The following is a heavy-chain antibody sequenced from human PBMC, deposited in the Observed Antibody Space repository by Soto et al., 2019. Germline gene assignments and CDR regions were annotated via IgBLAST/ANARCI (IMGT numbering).Heavy chain of an antibody. CDR3: AHRRSTYYYDSTFDP. J-gene: IGHJ5*02. CDR1: GFSLSTSGVG. CDR2: IYWDDDK. D-gene: IGHD3-22*01. V-gene: IGHV2-5*02. Sequence: ASGPTLVNPTQTLTLPCTFSGFSLSTSGVGVGWIRQPPGKALEWLALIYWDDDKRYSPSLKSRLTITKDTSRNQVVLTMTNMDPVDTATYYCAHRRSTYYYDSTFDPWGQGTLVTVSS.